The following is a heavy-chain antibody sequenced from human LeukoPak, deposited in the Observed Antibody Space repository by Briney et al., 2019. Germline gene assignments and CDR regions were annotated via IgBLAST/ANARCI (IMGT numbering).Heavy chain of an antibody. CDR1: GFTFSSNY. J-gene: IGHJ5*02. CDR3: ARAAVAGLNWFDP. Sequence: GGSLRLSCAASGFTFSSNYMSWVRQAPGKGLEWVSVIYSGGSTYYADSVKGRFTISRDNSKNTLYLQMNSLRAEDTAVYYCARAAVAGLNWFDPWGQGTLVTVSS. V-gene: IGHV3-66*01. CDR2: IYSGGST. D-gene: IGHD6-19*01.